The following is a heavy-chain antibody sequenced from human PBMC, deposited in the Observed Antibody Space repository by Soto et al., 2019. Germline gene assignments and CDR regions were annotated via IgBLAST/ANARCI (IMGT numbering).Heavy chain of an antibody. Sequence: QVHLVQSGAEVKKPGASVKVSCKASGYTFTSYGITWVRQAPGQGLEWMGWISAHNGNTDYAQKLQGRVIVPRDTSTSTAYMELTSLRSDDTAVYYCARGRYGDYWGQGALVTVSS. J-gene: IGHJ4*02. V-gene: IGHV1-18*01. CDR3: ARGRYGDY. CDR2: ISAHNGNT. CDR1: GYTFTSYG. D-gene: IGHD1-1*01.